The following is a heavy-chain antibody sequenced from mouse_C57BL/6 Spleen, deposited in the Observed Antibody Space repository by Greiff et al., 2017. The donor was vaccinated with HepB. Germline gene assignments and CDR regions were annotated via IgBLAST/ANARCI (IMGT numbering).Heavy chain of an antibody. CDR2: INPSNGGT. V-gene: IGHV1-53*01. Sequence: QVQLKQPGTELVKPGASVKLSCKASGYTFTSYWMHWVKQRPGQGLEWIGNINPSNGGTNYNEKFKSKATLTVDKSSSTAYMQLSSLTSEDSAVYYCARGGYYGSTPWFAYWGQGTLVTVSA. D-gene: IGHD1-1*01. CDR3: ARGGYYGSTPWFAY. CDR1: GYTFTSYW. J-gene: IGHJ3*01.